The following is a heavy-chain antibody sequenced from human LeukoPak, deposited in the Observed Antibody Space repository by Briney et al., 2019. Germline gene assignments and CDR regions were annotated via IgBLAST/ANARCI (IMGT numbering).Heavy chain of an antibody. D-gene: IGHD6-13*01. J-gene: IGHJ4*02. CDR2: IRYDGSNK. CDR1: GFTFSSYG. Sequence: GGSLRLSCAASGFTFSSYGMHWVRQAPGQGLEWMAFIRYDGSNKYYADSVKGRFTISRDNSKNTLYLQMNSLRAGHTAVYYCAKDPKGEQQLVPIRSGDGLFDYWGQGTLVTVSS. V-gene: IGHV3-30*02. CDR3: AKDPKGEQQLVPIRSGDGLFDY.